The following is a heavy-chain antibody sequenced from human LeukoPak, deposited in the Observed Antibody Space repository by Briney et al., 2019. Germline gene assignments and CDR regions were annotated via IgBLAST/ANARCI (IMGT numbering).Heavy chain of an antibody. CDR3: ARHTGGLRAYYYYYMDV. D-gene: IGHD5-12*01. CDR1: GGSFSGYY. CDR2: INHSGST. Sequence: SETLSLTCAVYGGSFSGYYWSWIRQPPGKGLEWIGEINHSGSTNYNPSLKSRVTISVDTSKNQFSLKLSSVTAADTAVYYCARHTGGLRAYYYYYMDVWGKGTTVTVSS. V-gene: IGHV4-34*01. J-gene: IGHJ6*03.